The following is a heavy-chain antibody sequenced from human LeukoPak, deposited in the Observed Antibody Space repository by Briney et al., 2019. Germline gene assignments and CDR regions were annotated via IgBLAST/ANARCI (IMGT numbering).Heavy chain of an antibody. J-gene: IGHJ4*02. CDR1: GGSISSYY. CDR3: ARGDDSKSIYFDY. CDR2: IYYSGST. D-gene: IGHD3-3*01. Sequence: PSETLSLTCTVSGGSISSYYWNWIRQPPGKGLEWIGYIYYSGSTNYNPSLKSRVTISVDTSKNQFSLKLSSVTAADTAVYYCARGDDSKSIYFDYWGQGTLVTVSS. V-gene: IGHV4-59*01.